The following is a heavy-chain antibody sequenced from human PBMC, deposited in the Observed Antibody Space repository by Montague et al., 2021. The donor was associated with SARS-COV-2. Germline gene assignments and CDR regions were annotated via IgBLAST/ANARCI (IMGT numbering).Heavy chain of an antibody. CDR1: GGSISSNF. Sequence: TLSLTCTVSGGSISSNFWSWIRQPPGKGLEWIGYIYYSGSTNYXPSLKSRVTISVDTSKKQFSLQLSSVTAADTAVYYCARTRGYDPLFDFWGQGTLVTVSS. CDR2: IYYSGST. V-gene: IGHV4-59*01. J-gene: IGHJ4*02. CDR3: ARTRGYDPLFDF. D-gene: IGHD5-12*01.